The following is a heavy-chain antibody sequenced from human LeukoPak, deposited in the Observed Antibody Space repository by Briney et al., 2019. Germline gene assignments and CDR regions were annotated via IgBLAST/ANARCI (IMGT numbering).Heavy chain of an antibody. D-gene: IGHD3-22*01. V-gene: IGHV3-11*05. J-gene: IGHJ4*02. CDR1: GFSISDYY. CDR2: ITSGSGST. Sequence: GGSLRLSCDASGFSISDYYMSWIRQSPGKGLEWISYITSGSGSTKYADSVKGRFTISRDKAKNSVALQLNSLRAEDTAVYYCTKERRGSYYAFESWGQGTLVTVSS. CDR3: TKERRGSYYAFES.